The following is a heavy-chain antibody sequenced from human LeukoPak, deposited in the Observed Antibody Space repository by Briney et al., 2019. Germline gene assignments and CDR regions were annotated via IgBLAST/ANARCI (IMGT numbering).Heavy chain of an antibody. V-gene: IGHV3-7*01. CDR3: ARLRRDGYPWRYYFDY. D-gene: IGHD5-24*01. CDR2: IKQDGSEK. CDR1: GFTFSSYW. J-gene: IGHJ4*02. Sequence: GGSLRLSCAASGFTFSSYWMSWVRQAPGKGLEWVANIKQDGSEKYYVDSVKGRFTISRDNAKNSLYLQMNSLRAEDTAVYYCARLRRDGYPWRYYFDYWGQGTLVTVSS.